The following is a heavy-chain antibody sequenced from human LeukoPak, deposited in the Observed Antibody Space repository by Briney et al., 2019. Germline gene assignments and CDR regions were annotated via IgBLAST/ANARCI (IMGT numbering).Heavy chain of an antibody. Sequence: PGGSLRLSCAASGFTFSSYGMHWVRQAPGKGLEWVAVISYDGSNKYYADSVKGRFTISRDNSKNTLHLQMNSLRAEDTAVYYCAKGYTAMGTIGFDYWGQGTLVTVSS. CDR2: ISYDGSNK. CDR1: GFTFSSYG. V-gene: IGHV3-30*18. D-gene: IGHD5-18*01. J-gene: IGHJ4*02. CDR3: AKGYTAMGTIGFDY.